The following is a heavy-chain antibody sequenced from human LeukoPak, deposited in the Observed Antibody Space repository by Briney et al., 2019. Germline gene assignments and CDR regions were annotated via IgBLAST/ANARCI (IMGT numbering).Heavy chain of an antibody. CDR2: IYTSGST. V-gene: IGHV4-4*07. CDR3: ARGGGPSWAAVLDY. D-gene: IGHD2-15*01. Sequence: SETLSLTCTVSGGSISSYYWSWIRQPAGKGLEWIGRIYTSGSTNYNPSLKSRVTMSVDTSKNQFSLKLSSVTAADTAVYYCARGGGPSWAAVLDYWGQGTLVTVSS. J-gene: IGHJ4*02. CDR1: GGSISSYY.